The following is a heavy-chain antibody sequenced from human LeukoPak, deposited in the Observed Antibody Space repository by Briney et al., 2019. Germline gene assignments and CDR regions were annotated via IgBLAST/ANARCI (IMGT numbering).Heavy chain of an antibody. V-gene: IGHV1-46*01. D-gene: IGHD5/OR15-5a*01. J-gene: IGHJ4*02. CDR1: GYTFTSYY. CDR3: ARATLYDYYFNY. CDR2: INPSGGST. Sequence: ASGKVSCKASGYTFTSYYMHWVRQAPGQGLEWMGIINPSGGSTSYAQKFQGRVTLTRDTSTSTVYMELSSLRSEDTAVYYCARATLYDYYFNYWGQGTLVTVSS.